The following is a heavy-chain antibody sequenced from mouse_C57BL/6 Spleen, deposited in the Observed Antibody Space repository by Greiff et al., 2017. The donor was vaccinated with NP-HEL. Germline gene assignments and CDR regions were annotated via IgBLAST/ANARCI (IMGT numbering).Heavy chain of an antibody. CDR2: IYPSDSET. CDR1: GYTFTSYW. J-gene: IGHJ3*01. D-gene: IGHD1-1*01. Sequence: VQLQQPGAELVRPGSSVKLSCKASGYTFTSYWMDWVKQRPGQGLEWIGNIYPSDSETHYNQKFKDKATLTVDKSSSTAYMQLSSLTSEDSAVYYCARNYGSSGFAYWGQGTLVTVSA. V-gene: IGHV1-61*01. CDR3: ARNYGSSGFAY.